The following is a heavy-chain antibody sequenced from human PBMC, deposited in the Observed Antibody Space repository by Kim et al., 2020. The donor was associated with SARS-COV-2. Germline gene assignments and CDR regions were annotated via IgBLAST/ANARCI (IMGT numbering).Heavy chain of an antibody. CDR2: INWNGRNT. Sequence: GGSLRLSCATSGFTFDDYGMSWVRQAPGKGLEWVSGINWNGRNTGYADSVKGRFTISRDNAKSSLHLQMNSLRGEDTALYFCVLWGARDYWGQGTLVTVSS. CDR3: VLWGARDY. J-gene: IGHJ4*02. CDR1: GFTFDDYG. D-gene: IGHD3-16*01. V-gene: IGHV3-20*04.